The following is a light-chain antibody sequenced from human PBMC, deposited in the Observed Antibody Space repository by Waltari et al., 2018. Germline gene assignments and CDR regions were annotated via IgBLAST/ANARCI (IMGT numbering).Light chain of an antibody. J-gene: IGLJ3*02. CDR1: SPNIGAGPG. CDR2: NNI. CDR3: QSYDDSLSGYV. Sequence: QSVLTQPPSVSGAPGPRVTISCTGSSPNIGAGPGLPWYQQPPGRAPRLLISNNINRPSGVPDRISGSNSGTSASLVITGLQAEDEAEFYCQSYDDSLSGYVFGGGTKLTVL. V-gene: IGLV1-40*01.